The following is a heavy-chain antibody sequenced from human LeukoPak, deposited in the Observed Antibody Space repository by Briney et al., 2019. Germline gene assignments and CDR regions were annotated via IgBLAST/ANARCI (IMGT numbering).Heavy chain of an antibody. V-gene: IGHV4-59*01. D-gene: IGHD3-3*01. CDR2: IYYSGST. CDR3: ARGILDFWSGLTYYYYYMDV. Sequence: SETLSLTCTVYGGSFSGYYWSWIRQPPGKGLEWIGYIYYSGSTNYNPSLKSRVTISVDTSKNQFSLKLSSVTAADTAVYYCARGILDFWSGLTYYYYYMDVWGKGATVTVSS. J-gene: IGHJ6*03. CDR1: GGSFSGYY.